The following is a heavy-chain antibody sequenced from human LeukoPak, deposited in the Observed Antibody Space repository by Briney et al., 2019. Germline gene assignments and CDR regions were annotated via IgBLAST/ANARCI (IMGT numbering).Heavy chain of an antibody. Sequence: ASVKVSCKASGYTFTSYDISWVRQAPGQGLEWMGWISAYNGNTNYTQKLQGRVTMTTDTSTNTAYMELRGLRSDDTAVYYCARGRDYGDYGAFDYWGQGTLVTVSS. CDR3: ARGRDYGDYGAFDY. CDR2: ISAYNGNT. D-gene: IGHD4-17*01. J-gene: IGHJ4*02. V-gene: IGHV1-18*01. CDR1: GYTFTSYD.